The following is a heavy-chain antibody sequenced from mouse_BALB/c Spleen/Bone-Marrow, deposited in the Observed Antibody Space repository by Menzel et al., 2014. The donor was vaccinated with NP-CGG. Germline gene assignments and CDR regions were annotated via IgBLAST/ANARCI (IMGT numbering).Heavy chain of an antibody. V-gene: IGHV5-17*02. CDR2: ISSGSSTI. J-gene: IGHJ4*01. Sequence: EVNVVESGGGLVQPGGSRKLSCAASGFTFSSLGMHWVRQAPEKGLEWVAYISSGSSTIYYADTVKGRFTISRDNPKNTLFLQMTSLRSEDTAMYYCARGAYYYGSSYDAMDYWGQGTSVTVSS. CDR3: ARGAYYYGSSYDAMDY. CDR1: GFTFSSLG. D-gene: IGHD1-1*01.